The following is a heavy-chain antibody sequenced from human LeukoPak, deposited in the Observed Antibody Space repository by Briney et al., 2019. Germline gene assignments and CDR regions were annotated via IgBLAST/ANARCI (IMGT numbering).Heavy chain of an antibody. D-gene: IGHD3-3*01. CDR2: IYYSGST. J-gene: IGHJ6*02. Sequence: SETLSLTCTVSGGSISSYYWSWIRQPPGKGLEWIGYIYYSGSTNYNPSLKSRVTISVDTSKNQFSLKLSSVTAADTAVYYCARHESYDFWSDYTDGMDVWGQGTTVTVSS. V-gene: IGHV4-59*08. CDR3: ARHESYDFWSDYTDGMDV. CDR1: GGSISSYY.